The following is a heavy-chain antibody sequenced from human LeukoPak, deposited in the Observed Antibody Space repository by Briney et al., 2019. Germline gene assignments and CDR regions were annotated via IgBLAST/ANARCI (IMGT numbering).Heavy chain of an antibody. CDR1: GFTFSSDW. CDR2: ISSDGSGT. D-gene: IGHD1-7*01. Sequence: GGSLRLSCAASGFTFSSDWMHWVRQAPGQGLVWVSRISSDGSGTKDADSVKGRITISRDNTKNTLSLQMNSLRAEDSAVYYCARAITGTWNVMDVWGQGTTATVSS. J-gene: IGHJ6*02. CDR3: ARAITGTWNVMDV. V-gene: IGHV3-74*03.